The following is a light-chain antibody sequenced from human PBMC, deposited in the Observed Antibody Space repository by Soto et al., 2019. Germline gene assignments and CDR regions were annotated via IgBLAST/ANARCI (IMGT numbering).Light chain of an antibody. CDR3: QQYYSSPRIT. CDR2: GAS. CDR1: QSFSSTY. V-gene: IGKV3-20*01. Sequence: EIVLTQSPGTLSLSPGERATLSCRASQSFSSTYLAWYQQKPGQAPRLLIYGASSRATGIPDRFSGGGSGTDFSLTISRLDPEDFAMYYCQQYYSSPRITFGQGTRLEIK. J-gene: IGKJ5*01.